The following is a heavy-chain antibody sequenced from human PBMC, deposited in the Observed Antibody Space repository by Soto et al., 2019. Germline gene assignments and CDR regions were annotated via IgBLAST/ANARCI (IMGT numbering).Heavy chain of an antibody. CDR1: GFTFDDYA. J-gene: IGHJ4*02. Sequence: EVQLVESGGGLVQPGRSLRLSCAASGFTFDDYAMHWVRQAPGKGLEWVSGISWNSGSIGYADSVKGRFTISRDNAKNSLYLQMNSLRAEDTALYYCAKYKRGRPGNYFDYWGQGTLVTVSS. D-gene: IGHD6-6*01. CDR2: ISWNSGSI. CDR3: AKYKRGRPGNYFDY. V-gene: IGHV3-9*01.